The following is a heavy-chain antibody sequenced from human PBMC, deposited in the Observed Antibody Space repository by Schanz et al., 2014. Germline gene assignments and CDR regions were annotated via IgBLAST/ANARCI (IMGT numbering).Heavy chain of an antibody. J-gene: IGHJ2*01. V-gene: IGHV1-8*01. CDR1: GYIFTSYD. Sequence: QLQLVQSGAEVKKPGASVKVSCKASGYIFTSYDINWVRQATGQGLEWMGWMNPNSGNTGYAQKFQGRVTMTRNTSISTAYMELSSLRSEDTAVYYCARGRYCSSTSCYNRNWYFDLWGRGTLVTVSS. CDR2: MNPNSGNT. D-gene: IGHD2-2*02. CDR3: ARGRYCSSTSCYNRNWYFDL.